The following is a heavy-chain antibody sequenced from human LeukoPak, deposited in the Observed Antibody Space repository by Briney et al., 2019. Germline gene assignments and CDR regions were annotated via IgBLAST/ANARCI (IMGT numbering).Heavy chain of an antibody. CDR1: GGSISSYY. J-gene: IGHJ4*02. Sequence: SETLSVTCTVSGGSISSYYWSWIRQPPGKGLEWIGYIYYSGSTNYNPSLKSRVTISVDTSKNQFSLKLSSVTTADTAVYYCARSLSSGWYETDYWGQGTLVTVSS. V-gene: IGHV4-59*01. CDR2: IYYSGST. CDR3: ARSLSSGWYETDY. D-gene: IGHD6-19*01.